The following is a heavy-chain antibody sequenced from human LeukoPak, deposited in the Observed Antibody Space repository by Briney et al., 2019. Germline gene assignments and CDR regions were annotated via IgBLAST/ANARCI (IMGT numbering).Heavy chain of an antibody. Sequence: PSETLSLTCTVSGGSISSYYWSWIRQPAGKGLEWIGRIYTSGSTNYNPSLKSRVTMSVDTSKNQFSLKLSSVTAADTAVYYYARPEVVTLPWWFDYWGQGTLVTVSS. V-gene: IGHV4-4*07. CDR2: IYTSGST. J-gene: IGHJ4*02. CDR1: GGSISSYY. D-gene: IGHD3-3*01. CDR3: ARPEVVTLPWWFDY.